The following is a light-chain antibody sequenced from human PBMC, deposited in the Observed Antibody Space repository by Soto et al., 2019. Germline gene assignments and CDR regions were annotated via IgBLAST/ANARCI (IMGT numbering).Light chain of an antibody. CDR3: ETWDSNSVV. Sequence: QPVLTQSSSASASLGSSVKLTCTLSSGHSGYIIAWHQQQPGKAPRYLMKLEGSGSYNKGSGVPDRFSGSSSGPDRYLTISNLQFEDEADYYCETWDSNSVVLGGGTKLTVL. CDR1: SGHSGYI. J-gene: IGLJ2*01. V-gene: IGLV4-60*02. CDR2: LEGSGSY.